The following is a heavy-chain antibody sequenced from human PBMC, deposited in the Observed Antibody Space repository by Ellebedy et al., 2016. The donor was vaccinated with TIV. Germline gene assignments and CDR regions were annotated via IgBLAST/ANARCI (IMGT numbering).Heavy chain of an antibody. V-gene: IGHV4-39*07. Sequence: MPSETLSLTCTVSGGSVSSSSYYWGWIRQTPGKGLQWIGSVENNGSPYYNPSLKSRVTISIDASKNQFSLNLMSVTAADTAVYYCARDRDLDYYDSGSRWKWFDPWGQGTLVTVSA. J-gene: IGHJ5*02. CDR1: GGSVSSSSYY. CDR3: ARDRDLDYYDSGSRWKWFDP. D-gene: IGHD3-10*01. CDR2: VENNGSP.